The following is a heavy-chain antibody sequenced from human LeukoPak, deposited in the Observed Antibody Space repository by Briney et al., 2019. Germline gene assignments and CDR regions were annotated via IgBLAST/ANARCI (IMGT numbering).Heavy chain of an antibody. CDR3: ARALDN. J-gene: IGHJ4*02. CDR1: GFTLSSYW. V-gene: IGHV3-7*01. CDR2: INQDGTEK. Sequence: GGSLRLSCKASGFTLSSYWMDWVRQAPGKGLEWVANINQDGTEKNYVESVKGRFTISRDNAKNSLFLQMSSLRAEDTAVYYCARALDNWGQGTLVTVSS.